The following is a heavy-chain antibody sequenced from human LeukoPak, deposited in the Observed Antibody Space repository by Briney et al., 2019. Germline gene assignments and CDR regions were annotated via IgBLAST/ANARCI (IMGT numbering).Heavy chain of an antibody. V-gene: IGHV1-46*01. CDR3: AATQVGATPFDY. J-gene: IGHJ4*02. CDR2: INPSGGST. D-gene: IGHD1-26*01. Sequence: ASVKVSCKSSGYTFTGYYIHWVRQAPGQGLEWMGIINPSGGSTSYAQKFQGRVTMTRDMSTSTVYMELSSLRSEDTAVYYCAATQVGATPFDYWGQGTLVTVSS. CDR1: GYTFTGYY.